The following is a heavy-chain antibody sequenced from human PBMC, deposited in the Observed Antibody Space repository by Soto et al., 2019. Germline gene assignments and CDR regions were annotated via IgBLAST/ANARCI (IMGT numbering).Heavy chain of an antibody. J-gene: IGHJ4*02. CDR1: GFTFSDYY. D-gene: IGHD3-10*01. CDR2: ISGSGTII. Sequence: QVQLVESGGGLVKPGGSLRLSCAASGFTFSDYYMTWIRQPPGKGLEWVSYISGSGTIIYYADSVKGRFTVSRDNARNPLYLQMNGLRAEDTAVYYCANDPYYYASENWGQGTLVTVSS. V-gene: IGHV3-11*01. CDR3: ANDPYYYASEN.